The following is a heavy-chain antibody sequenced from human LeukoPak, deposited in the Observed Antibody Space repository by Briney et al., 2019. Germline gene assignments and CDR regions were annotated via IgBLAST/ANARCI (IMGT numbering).Heavy chain of an antibody. D-gene: IGHD3-22*01. CDR3: ARDLGQYYDTSDNWFDP. CDR2: IHSGGSTT. Sequence: PGGSLRLSCAASGFTFSTYWMHWVRHAPGKGLVWVARIHSGGSTTSYADSVKGRFTISRDNAKNTLYLQMNSLRAEDSAVYYCARDLGQYYDTSDNWFDPWGQGTLVTVSS. V-gene: IGHV3-74*01. CDR1: GFTFSTYW. J-gene: IGHJ5*02.